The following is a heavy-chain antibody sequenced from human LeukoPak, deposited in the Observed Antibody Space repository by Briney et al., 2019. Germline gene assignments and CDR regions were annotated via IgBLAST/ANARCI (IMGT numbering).Heavy chain of an antibody. CDR3: ARHGSAAGPFDY. V-gene: IGHV5-51*01. Sequence: GESLKISCKGSGYRFTSYWIGWVRQMPGKGLEWMGIIYPGDSDTRYSPSFQGQITISVDKSISTAYVQWSSLKASDTAMYYCARHGSAAGPFDYWGQGTLVTVSS. D-gene: IGHD6-13*01. J-gene: IGHJ4*02. CDR1: GYRFTSYW. CDR2: IYPGDSDT.